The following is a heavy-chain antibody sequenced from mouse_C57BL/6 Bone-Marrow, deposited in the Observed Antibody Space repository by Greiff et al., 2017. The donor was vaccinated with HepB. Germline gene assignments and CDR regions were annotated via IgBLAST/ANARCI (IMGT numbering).Heavy chain of an antibody. CDR2: ISSGSSTI. V-gene: IGHV5-17*01. J-gene: IGHJ1*03. D-gene: IGHD3-1*01. CDR1: GFTFSDYG. Sequence: EVKLVESGGGLVKPGGSLKLSCAASGFTFSDYGMHWVRQAPEKGLEWVAYISSGSSTIYYADTVKGRFTISRDNAKNTLFLQMTSLRSEDTAMYYCARGLRDWYFDVWGTGTTVTVSS. CDR3: ARGLRDWYFDV.